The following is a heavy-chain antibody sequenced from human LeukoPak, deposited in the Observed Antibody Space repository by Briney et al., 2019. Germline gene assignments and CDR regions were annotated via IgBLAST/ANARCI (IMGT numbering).Heavy chain of an antibody. CDR2: IYYSGST. CDR1: GGSISSYY. V-gene: IGHV4-59*01. D-gene: IGHD1-1*01. Sequence: PSETLSLTCTVSGGSISSYYWSWIRQPPGKGLEWIGYIYYSGSTNYNPSLKSRVTISVDTSKNQFSLKLSSVTAADTAVYYCVRSAGGYYFDYWGQGTLVTVSS. J-gene: IGHJ4*02. CDR3: VRSAGGYYFDY.